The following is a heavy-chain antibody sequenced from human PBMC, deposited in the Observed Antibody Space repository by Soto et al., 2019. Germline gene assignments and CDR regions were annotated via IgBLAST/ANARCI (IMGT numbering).Heavy chain of an antibody. CDR1: GYTFSDYY. J-gene: IGHJ4*02. V-gene: IGHV3-11*01. CDR3: ASHYDMWSCYLSPVDY. Sequence: QVQLVESGGDLVKPGGSPRLSCAASGYTFSDYYMSWIRQAPGKGLEWISYIDTSGTKIYYADSVKGRFTITRDNAKNSLYLEMNSLRDEDTAVYYCASHYDMWSCYLSPVDYWGQGTLVTVSS. D-gene: IGHD3-3*01. CDR2: IDTSGTKI.